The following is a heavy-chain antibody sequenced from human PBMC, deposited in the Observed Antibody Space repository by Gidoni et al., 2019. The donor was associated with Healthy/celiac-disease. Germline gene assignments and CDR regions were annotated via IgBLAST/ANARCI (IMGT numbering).Heavy chain of an antibody. V-gene: IGHV4-61*02. CDR2: IYTRGST. CDR3: ARDREAYSSSSGYYYYGMDV. J-gene: IGHJ6*02. Sequence: QVQLQESGPGLVKPSQTLSLTCTVSGGSISSGSYYWSWIRQPAGKGLEWIGRIYTRGSTNYNPSLKSRVTISVDTSKNQFSLKLSSVTAADTAVYYCARDREAYSSSSGYYYYGMDVWGQGTTVTVSS. D-gene: IGHD6-6*01. CDR1: GGSISSGSYY.